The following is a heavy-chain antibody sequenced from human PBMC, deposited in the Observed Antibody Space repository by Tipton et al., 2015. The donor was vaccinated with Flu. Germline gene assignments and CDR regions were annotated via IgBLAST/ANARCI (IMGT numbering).Heavy chain of an antibody. D-gene: IGHD6-13*01. CDR3: ARVAAAGHGYYYYYMDV. V-gene: IGHV4-59*01. CDR2: IYYSGST. Sequence: TLSLTCTVSGGSISSYYWSWIRQPPGKGLEWIGYIYYSGSTNYNPSLKSRVTISVDTSKNQFSLKLSSVTAADTAVYYCARVAAAGHGYYYYYMDVWGKGTTVTVSS. J-gene: IGHJ6*03. CDR1: GGSISSYY.